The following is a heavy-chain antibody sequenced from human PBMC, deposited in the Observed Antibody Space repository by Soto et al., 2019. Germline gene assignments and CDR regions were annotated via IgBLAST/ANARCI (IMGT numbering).Heavy chain of an antibody. CDR1: SGSISNYY. CDR3: ARGAVYDILTGYAHGWADY. D-gene: IGHD3-9*01. Sequence: SETLSLTCTVSSGSISNYYWSWIRQPPGKGLEWIGYINNSGSTKYNPSLRSRVTISVDTSKNQFSLKLPSVTAADTAVYYCARGAVYDILTGYAHGWADYWGQGILVTVSS. J-gene: IGHJ4*02. V-gene: IGHV4-59*01. CDR2: INNSGST.